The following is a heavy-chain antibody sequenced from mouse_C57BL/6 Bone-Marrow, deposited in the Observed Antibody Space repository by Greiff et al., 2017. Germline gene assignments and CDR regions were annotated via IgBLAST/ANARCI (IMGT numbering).Heavy chain of an antibody. CDR2: INPGSGGT. CDR3: ARSELGQDYFDD. D-gene: IGHD4-1*01. CDR1: GYAFTNYL. J-gene: IGHJ2*01. Sequence: QVHVKQSGAELVRPGTSVKVSCKASGYAFTNYLIEWVKQRPGQGLEWIGVINPGSGGTNYNEKFKGKATLTADKSSSTAYMQLSSLTSEDSAVYFCARSELGQDYFDDWGQGTTLTVSS. V-gene: IGHV1-54*01.